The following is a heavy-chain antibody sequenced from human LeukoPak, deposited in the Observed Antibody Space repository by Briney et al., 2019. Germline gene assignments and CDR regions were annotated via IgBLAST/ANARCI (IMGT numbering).Heavy chain of an antibody. CDR3: ARGDRTQLSPRFDY. CDR1: GDGVSSNSAA. J-gene: IGHJ4*02. CDR2: TYYRSKWYN. V-gene: IGHV6-1*01. D-gene: IGHD2/OR15-2a*01. Sequence: SQTLSLTCAISGDGVSSNSAAWNWIRQSPSRGLEWLGRTYYRSKWYNDYAVSVKSRITINPDTSKNQFSLQLNSVTPEDTAVYYCARGDRTQLSPRFDYWGQGTLVTVSS.